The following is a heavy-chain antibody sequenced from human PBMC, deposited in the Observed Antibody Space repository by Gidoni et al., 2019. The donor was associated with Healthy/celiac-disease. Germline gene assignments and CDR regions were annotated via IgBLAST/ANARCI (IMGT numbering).Heavy chain of an antibody. V-gene: IGHV3-30-3*01. CDR1: GFTFSSYA. Sequence: QVQLVESGGGVVQPGRSLRLSCAASGFTFSSYAMHWVRQAPGKGLEWVAVISYDGSNKYYADSVKGRFTISRDNSKNTLYLQMNSLRAEDTAVYYCARAGGILYDILTGHTTYYYYMDVWGKGTTVTVSS. J-gene: IGHJ6*03. D-gene: IGHD3-9*01. CDR3: ARAGGILYDILTGHTTYYYYMDV. CDR2: ISYDGSNK.